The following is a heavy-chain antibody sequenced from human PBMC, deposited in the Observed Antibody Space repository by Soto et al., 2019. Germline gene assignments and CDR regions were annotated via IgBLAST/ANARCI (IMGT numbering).Heavy chain of an antibody. D-gene: IGHD1-26*01. CDR3: ARHGGSYSFDY. J-gene: IGHJ4*02. CDR1: GGSTSSYY. V-gene: IGHV4-59*08. CDR2: NSYSGST. Sequence: PSETLSLTCTVTGGSTSSYYWSWLRQPPGKGLEWIGYNSYSGSTDYNPSLKSRVTISVDTSKNQFSLKLSSATAADTAVYYCARHGGSYSFDYWGQGTLVTVS.